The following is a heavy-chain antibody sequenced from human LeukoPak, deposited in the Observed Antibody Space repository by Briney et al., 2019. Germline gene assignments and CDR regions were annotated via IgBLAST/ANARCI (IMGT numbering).Heavy chain of an antibody. J-gene: IGHJ4*02. CDR2: ISYDGYTK. CDR1: GFTFSSYA. D-gene: IGHD5-18*01. Sequence: GGSLRLSCAASGFTFSSYAMYWVRQAPGKGLEWVAGISYDGYTKYYADSVKGRFTISRDTSKDTLYLQMNSLRPEDTAVYYCARPQEIGYSYDPGLDYWGQETLVTVSS. CDR3: ARPQEIGYSYDPGLDY. V-gene: IGHV3-30*04.